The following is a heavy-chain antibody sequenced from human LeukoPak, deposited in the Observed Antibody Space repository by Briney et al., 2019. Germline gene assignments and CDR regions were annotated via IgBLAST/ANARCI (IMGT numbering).Heavy chain of an antibody. Sequence: ASVKVSCKASGYTFTSYGISWVRQAPGQGLEWMGWISAYNGNTNYAQKLQGRVTMTTDTSTSTAYMELRSLRSDDPAVYYCARARIAAATGWFDPWGQGTLVTVSS. J-gene: IGHJ5*02. D-gene: IGHD6-13*01. CDR2: ISAYNGNT. V-gene: IGHV1-18*01. CDR1: GYTFTSYG. CDR3: ARARIAAATGWFDP.